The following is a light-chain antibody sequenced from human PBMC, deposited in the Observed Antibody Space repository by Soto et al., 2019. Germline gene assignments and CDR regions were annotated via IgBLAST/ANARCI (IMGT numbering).Light chain of an antibody. J-gene: IGLJ2*01. CDR3: SSYTSSSTLV. V-gene: IGLV2-14*01. CDR2: DVS. CDR1: SSDVGGYNY. Sequence: QSALTQPASVSGSPGQSITISCTGTSSDVGGYNYVSWYQQHPGEAPKLMIYDVSNRPSGVSNRFSGSKSGNTASLTISGLQAEDEDDYYCSSYTSSSTLVFGGGTKLTVL.